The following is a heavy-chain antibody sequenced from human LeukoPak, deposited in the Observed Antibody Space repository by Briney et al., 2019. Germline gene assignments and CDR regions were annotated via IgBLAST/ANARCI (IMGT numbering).Heavy chain of an antibody. CDR2: IYHSGST. J-gene: IGHJ3*02. CDR3: ARHGRYDILTGYYQSVDAFDI. Sequence: SETLSLTCTVSGYSISSGYYWGWIRQPPGKGLEWIGSIYHSGSTYYNPSLKSRVTISVDTSKNQFSLKLSSVTAADTAVYYCARHGRYDILTGYYQSVDAFDIWGQGTMVTVSS. V-gene: IGHV4-38-2*02. D-gene: IGHD3-9*01. CDR1: GYSISSGYY.